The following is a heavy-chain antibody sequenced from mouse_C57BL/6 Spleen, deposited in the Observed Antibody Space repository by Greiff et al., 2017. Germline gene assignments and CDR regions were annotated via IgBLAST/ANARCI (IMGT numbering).Heavy chain of an antibody. CDR2: ISSGSSTI. V-gene: IGHV5-17*01. CDR3: ARTVGQGYAMDY. J-gene: IGHJ4*01. CDR1: GFTFSDYG. Sequence: EVHLVESGGGLVKPGGSLKLSCAASGFTFSDYGMHWVRQAPEKGLEWVAYISSGSSTIYYADTVKGRFTISRDNAKNTLFLQMTSLRSEDTAMYYCARTVGQGYAMDYWGQGTSVTVSS. D-gene: IGHD3-3*01.